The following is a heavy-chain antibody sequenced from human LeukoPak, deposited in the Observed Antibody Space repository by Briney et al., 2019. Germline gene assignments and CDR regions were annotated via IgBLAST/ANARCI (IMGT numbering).Heavy chain of an antibody. Sequence: SETLSLTCTVSGGSISSYYWSWIRQPAGKGLEWIGRIYTSGSTNYNPSLKSRVTMSVDTSKNQFSLKLSSVTAADTAVYYCARDTYCGGDCYSFDYWGQGTLVTVSS. D-gene: IGHD2-21*02. CDR3: ARDTYCGGDCYSFDY. V-gene: IGHV4-4*07. J-gene: IGHJ4*02. CDR1: GGSISSYY. CDR2: IYTSGST.